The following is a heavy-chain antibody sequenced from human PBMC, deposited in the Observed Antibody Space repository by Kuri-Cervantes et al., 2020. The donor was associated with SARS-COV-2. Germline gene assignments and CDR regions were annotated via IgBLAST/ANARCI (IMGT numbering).Heavy chain of an antibody. D-gene: IGHD4-23*01. CDR2: ISYDGSNK. CDR1: GFTFSSYA. J-gene: IGHJ4*02. Sequence: GESLKISCAASGFTFSSYATHWVRQAPGKGLEWVAVISYDGSNKYYADSVKGRFTISRDNAKNSLYLQMNSLRAEDTAVYYCATPAPEYGGNSGGWVFWGQGTLVTVSS. V-gene: IGHV3-30-3*01. CDR3: ATPAPEYGGNSGGWVF.